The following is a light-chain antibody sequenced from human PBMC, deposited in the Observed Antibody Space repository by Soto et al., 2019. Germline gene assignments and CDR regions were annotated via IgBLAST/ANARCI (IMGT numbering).Light chain of an antibody. CDR2: KAS. CDR3: QNYHSDPIT. J-gene: IGKJ5*01. Sequence: DIQMTQSPSTLSGSVGDRVTISWRASQTISSWLAWYQQKPGKAPKLLIYKASTLKSGVPSRFSGSGSGTDFTLTINSLQPDDIATYYCQNYHSDPITFGQGTRLEIK. V-gene: IGKV1-5*03. CDR1: QTISSW.